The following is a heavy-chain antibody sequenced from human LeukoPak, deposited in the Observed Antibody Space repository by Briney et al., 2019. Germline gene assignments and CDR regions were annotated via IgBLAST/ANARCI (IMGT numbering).Heavy chain of an antibody. J-gene: IGHJ5*02. Sequence: SQTLSLTCAISGDSVSSNSVTWNWIRQSPSRGLEWLGRTYYRSTWYNAYAVSVRGRITVNPDTSKNQLSLHLNSVTPEDTAVYYCARRLTQYDCFDPWGQGILVTVSS. V-gene: IGHV6-1*01. CDR2: TYYRSTWYN. D-gene: IGHD2-2*01. CDR3: ARRLTQYDCFDP. CDR1: GDSVSSNSVT.